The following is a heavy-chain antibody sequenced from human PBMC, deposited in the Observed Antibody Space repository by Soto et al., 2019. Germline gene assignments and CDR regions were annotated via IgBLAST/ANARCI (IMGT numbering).Heavy chain of an antibody. J-gene: IGHJ3*02. Sequence: QVQLQESGPGLVKPSETLSLTCTVSGDSISNYYWSWIRQPPGKGLEWIGYIYYSGSTNYNPSLKIRFTISVDTSKNQFSRKLSSVTAAETAVYYCARHLWVGSSWYLGAFDIWGQGTMVTVSS. CDR2: IYYSGST. D-gene: IGHD6-13*01. V-gene: IGHV4-59*08. CDR3: ARHLWVGSSWYLGAFDI. CDR1: GDSISNYY.